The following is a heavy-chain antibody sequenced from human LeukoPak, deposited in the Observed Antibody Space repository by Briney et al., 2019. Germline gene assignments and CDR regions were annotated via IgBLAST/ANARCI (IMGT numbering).Heavy chain of an antibody. CDR3: AKGIAAGINWFDP. V-gene: IGHV3-23*01. Sequence: WGSLRLSCAASGFTFTSYAMTWVRQAPGKGLEWVSAISGSGGSTYYADSVRGRFTVSRDNSKNTLYLQMNSLRAEDTAVYYCAKGIAAGINWFDPWGQGTLVTVSS. CDR2: ISGSGGST. CDR1: GFTFTSYA. J-gene: IGHJ5*02. D-gene: IGHD6-13*01.